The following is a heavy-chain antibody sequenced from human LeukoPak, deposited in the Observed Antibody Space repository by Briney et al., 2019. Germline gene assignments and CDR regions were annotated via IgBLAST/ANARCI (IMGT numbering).Heavy chain of an antibody. CDR2: INAGNGNT. J-gene: IGHJ4*02. Sequence: ASVRVSCKASGYTFTSYAMHWVRQAPGQRLEWMGWINAGNGNTKYSQKFQGRVTITRDTSASTAYMELSSLRSEDTAVYYCARPTVTTNRYFVYWGQGTLVTVSS. CDR3: ARPTVTTNRYFVY. CDR1: GYTFTSYA. D-gene: IGHD4-17*01. V-gene: IGHV1-3*01.